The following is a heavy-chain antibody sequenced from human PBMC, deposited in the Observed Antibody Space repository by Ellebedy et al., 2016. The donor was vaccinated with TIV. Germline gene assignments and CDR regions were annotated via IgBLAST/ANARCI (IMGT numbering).Heavy chain of an antibody. J-gene: IGHJ5*02. V-gene: IGHV1-3*04. CDR2: MNTGNGNT. Sequence: AASVKVSCKASGYSFTNYAMHWVRQAPGQRLEWMGWMNTGNGNTKYSQKFQGRVTITRDATASTAYLELRSLRSEDTAVYYCARELKTDRSTFGFDPWGQGTLVTVSS. CDR1: GYSFTNYA. D-gene: IGHD2-15*01. CDR3: ARELKTDRSTFGFDP.